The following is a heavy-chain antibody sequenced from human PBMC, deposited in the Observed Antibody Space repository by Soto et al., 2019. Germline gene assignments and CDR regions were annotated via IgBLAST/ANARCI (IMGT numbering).Heavy chain of an antibody. Sequence: GESLKISCKGSGYSFTSYWISWVRQMPGKGLEWMGGIDPSDSYTNYSPSFQGHVTISADKSISTAYLQWSSLKASDTAMYYCASWDYDILTGPNKAYYYYGMDVWGQGTTVTVS. D-gene: IGHD3-9*01. V-gene: IGHV5-10-1*01. J-gene: IGHJ6*02. CDR1: GYSFTSYW. CDR2: IDPSDSYT. CDR3: ASWDYDILTGPNKAYYYYGMDV.